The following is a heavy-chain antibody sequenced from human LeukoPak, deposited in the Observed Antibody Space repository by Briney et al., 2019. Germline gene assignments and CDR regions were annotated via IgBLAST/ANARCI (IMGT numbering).Heavy chain of an antibody. CDR2: TYSGGNT. D-gene: IGHD3-9*01. V-gene: IGHV3-53*01. J-gene: IGHJ5*02. CDR1: GFTFSSYG. Sequence: GGSLRLSCAASGFTFSSYGMSWVRQAPGKGLEWVSITYSGGNTYYADSVKGRFTISRDNSKNTLYLQMNSLRADDTAVYYCARVRMTGTISWFDPWGQGTLVTVSS. CDR3: ARVRMTGTISWFDP.